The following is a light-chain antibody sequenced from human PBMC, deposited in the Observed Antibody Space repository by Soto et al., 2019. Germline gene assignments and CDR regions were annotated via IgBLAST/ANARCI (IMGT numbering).Light chain of an antibody. CDR2: DAS. CDR1: QSVSSY. Sequence: EVVFTQSPGTLSLSPGEGATLSCRASQSVSSYLAWYQQKPGQAPRLLIYDASNRATGIPARFSGSGSGTDFTLTISSLEPEDFAVYYCQQRSNWPPITFGQGTRLEIK. J-gene: IGKJ5*01. V-gene: IGKV3-11*01. CDR3: QQRSNWPPIT.